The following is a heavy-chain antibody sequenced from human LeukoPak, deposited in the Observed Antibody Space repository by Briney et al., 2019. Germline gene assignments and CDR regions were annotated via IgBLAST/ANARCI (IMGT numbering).Heavy chain of an antibody. Sequence: SETLSLTCAVYGGSFSGYYWSWIRQPPGKGLEGIGEINHSGSTNYNPSLKSRVTISVDTSKNQFSLKLSSVTAADTAVYYCARGELVAAFDYWGQGTLVTVSS. CDR2: INHSGST. CDR1: GGSFSGYY. V-gene: IGHV4-34*01. J-gene: IGHJ4*02. D-gene: IGHD2-15*01. CDR3: ARGELVAAFDY.